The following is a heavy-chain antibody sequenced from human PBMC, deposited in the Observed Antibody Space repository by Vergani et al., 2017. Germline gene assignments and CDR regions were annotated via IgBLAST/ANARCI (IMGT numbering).Heavy chain of an antibody. D-gene: IGHD6-19*01. CDR2: ISSGSGYI. Sequence: EVQLVESGGGLVKPGGSLRLSCAVSGFPLSSYSMNWVRQAPGKGLEWVSSISSGSGYIYYADSVKGRFTISRDNAKNSLYLQMNSLRAEDTAVYYCARGQHSSGWYPGHFDLWGRGTLVTVSS. CDR3: ARGQHSSGWYPGHFDL. V-gene: IGHV3-21*02. J-gene: IGHJ2*01. CDR1: GFPLSSYS.